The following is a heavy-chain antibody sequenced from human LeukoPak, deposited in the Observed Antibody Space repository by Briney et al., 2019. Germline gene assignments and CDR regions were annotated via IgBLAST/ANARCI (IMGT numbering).Heavy chain of an antibody. CDR3: ARNNWFDP. CDR1: GFTFSNYG. CDR2: ISYDGSNK. V-gene: IGHV3-30*03. J-gene: IGHJ5*02. Sequence: GGSLRLSCAASGFTFSNYGMHWVRQAPGKGLEWVAVISYDGSNKYYADSVKGRFTISRDNSKNTLYLQMNSLRAEDTAVYYCARNNWFDPWGQGTLVTVSS.